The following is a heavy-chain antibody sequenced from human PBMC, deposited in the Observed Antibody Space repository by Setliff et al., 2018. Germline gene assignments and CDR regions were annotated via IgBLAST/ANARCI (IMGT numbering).Heavy chain of an antibody. V-gene: IGHV1-69*04. CDR1: GATLSGDV. Sequence: GASVKVSCKASGATLSGDVFSWVRQAPGHGLEWMGRFIPVLGKANYAPRFQGRLTITVDTSTGTSYMDLRSLTSDDTAIYYCARELRSPFWHFGLWGQGSLVTVSS. D-gene: IGHD3-3*01. CDR3: ARELRSPFWHFGL. CDR2: FIPVLGKA. J-gene: IGHJ4*02.